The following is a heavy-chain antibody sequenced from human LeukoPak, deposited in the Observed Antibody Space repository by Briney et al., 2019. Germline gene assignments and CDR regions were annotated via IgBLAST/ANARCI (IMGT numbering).Heavy chain of an antibody. CDR3: ARRALWFGELLMDY. J-gene: IGHJ4*02. D-gene: IGHD3-10*01. CDR1: GGSISSSSYY. CDR2: IYYSGST. Sequence: SETLSLTCTVSGGSISSSSYYWGWIRRPPGKGLEWIGSIYYSGSTYYNPSLKSRATISVDTSKNQFSLKLSSVTAADTAVYYCARRALWFGELLMDYWGQGTLVTVSS. V-gene: IGHV4-39*01.